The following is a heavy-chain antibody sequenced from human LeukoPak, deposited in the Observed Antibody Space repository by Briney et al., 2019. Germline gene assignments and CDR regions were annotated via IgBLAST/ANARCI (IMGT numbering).Heavy chain of an antibody. CDR2: IYYSGTT. CDR1: GGSISSYY. J-gene: IGHJ4*02. V-gene: IGHV4-59*01. Sequence: SETLSLTCTVSGGSISSYYWNWIRQPPGKGLEWIGYIYYSGTTNYNPSLKSRVTISVDTSKNQFSLKMTSVTAADTAVYYCAREYCSSTSCYTWDYWGQGTLVTVSS. D-gene: IGHD2-2*02. CDR3: AREYCSSTSCYTWDY.